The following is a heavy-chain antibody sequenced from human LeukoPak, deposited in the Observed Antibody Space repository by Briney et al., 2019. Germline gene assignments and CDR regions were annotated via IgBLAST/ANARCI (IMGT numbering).Heavy chain of an antibody. D-gene: IGHD4-17*01. CDR2: IMPLFGTA. CDR3: ARDVHGDYGSGWFDP. V-gene: IGHV1-69*05. Sequence: ASVKVSCKTSGGTFNNSAISWVRQAPGQGLEWLGGIMPLFGTAGYAQKFQGRVTITKDESTRTVYLELTSLTSDDTAMYYCARDVHGDYGSGWFDPWGQGTLVSVSS. CDR1: GGTFNNSA. J-gene: IGHJ5*02.